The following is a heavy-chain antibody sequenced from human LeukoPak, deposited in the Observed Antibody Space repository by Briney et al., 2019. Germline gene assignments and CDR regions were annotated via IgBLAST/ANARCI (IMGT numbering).Heavy chain of an antibody. CDR1: GFTFSSYW. D-gene: IGHD1-26*01. J-gene: IGHJ4*02. Sequence: GGSMRLFCGAAGFTFSSYWMSWVRQAPGKGLEWVANIKQDGSEKNYVDSVKGRFTISRDNAKNSQYLQINSLRVEDTAVYYCARSGSDFDCWGQGTLVSVSS. CDR2: IKQDGSEK. CDR3: ARSGSDFDC. V-gene: IGHV3-7*01.